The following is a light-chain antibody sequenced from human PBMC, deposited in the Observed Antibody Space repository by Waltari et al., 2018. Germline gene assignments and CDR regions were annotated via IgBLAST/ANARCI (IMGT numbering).Light chain of an antibody. CDR2: WAS. CDR1: QSVLYRSNNKNY. CDR3: QQYVRTPSLT. Sequence: DIVMTQSPDTLAVSLGERATINCTTSQSVLYRSNNKNYLAWYQQKPGQPLKMLFSWASTRDSGVPDRFIGSGSGTEFTLTIRSLQAEDVAVYYCQQYVRTPSLTFGGGTKVEI. V-gene: IGKV4-1*01. J-gene: IGKJ4*01.